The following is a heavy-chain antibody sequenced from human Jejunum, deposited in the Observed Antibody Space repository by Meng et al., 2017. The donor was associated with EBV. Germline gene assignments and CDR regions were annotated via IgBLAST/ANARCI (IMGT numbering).Heavy chain of an antibody. Sequence: VQLVQSGTEVKKPGAPVKVPCKASGYTFTSNAINGVRQATGQGLEWIGWMNPSSDDTGFAQKFQGRVTVTRDNSINTAYMELSSLTSDDTAVYYCARAVGAAGSMVNFDYWGQGTLVTVSS. CDR2: MNPSSDDT. J-gene: IGHJ4*02. CDR3: ARAVGAAGSMVNFDY. D-gene: IGHD6-13*01. CDR1: GYTFTSNA. V-gene: IGHV1-8*01.